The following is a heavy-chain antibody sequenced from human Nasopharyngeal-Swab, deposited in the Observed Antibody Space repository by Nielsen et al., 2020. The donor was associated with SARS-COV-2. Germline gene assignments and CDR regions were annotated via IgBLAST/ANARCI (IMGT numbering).Heavy chain of an antibody. J-gene: IGHJ4*02. Sequence: WIRQSPGKGLEWIGSIYYSGSTYYNPSLKSRVTISVDTSKNRFSLKLSSVTAADTAVHYCARHVSSSWYAAVAGIRAFDYWGQGTLVTVSS. V-gene: IGHV4-39*01. CDR3: ARHVSSSWYAAVAGIRAFDY. CDR2: IYYSGST. D-gene: IGHD6-13*01.